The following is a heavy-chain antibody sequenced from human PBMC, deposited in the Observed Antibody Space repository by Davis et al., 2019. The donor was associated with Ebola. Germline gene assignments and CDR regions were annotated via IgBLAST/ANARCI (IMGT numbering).Heavy chain of an antibody. CDR2: IYYSGST. Sequence: SETLSLTCTVSGGSISSYYWSWIRQPPGKGLEWIGYIYYSGSTNYNPSLKSRVTISVDTSKNQFSLKLSSVTAADTAVYYCARDIRDFWTNWFDPWGQGTLVTVSS. D-gene: IGHD3/OR15-3a*01. CDR1: GGSISSYY. V-gene: IGHV4-59*01. CDR3: ARDIRDFWTNWFDP. J-gene: IGHJ5*02.